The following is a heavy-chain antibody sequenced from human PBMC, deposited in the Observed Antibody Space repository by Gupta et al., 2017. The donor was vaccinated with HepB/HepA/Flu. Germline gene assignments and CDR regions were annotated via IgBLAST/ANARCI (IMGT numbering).Heavy chain of an antibody. CDR1: GCTFRRYP. D-gene: IGHD5-12*01. J-gene: IGHJ4*02. Sequence: QVQLVQSWAGVQKPGSSVTVSCKASGCTFRRYPISWVRQAPGQGLEWMGRISPILGKPDYAQKFQSRVKITADKVTSKAYMELSRLRSDDTAIYYCARDTHVDRTSDHWGQGTLVTVSS. CDR2: ISPILGKP. CDR3: ARDTHVDRTSDH. V-gene: IGHV1-69*04.